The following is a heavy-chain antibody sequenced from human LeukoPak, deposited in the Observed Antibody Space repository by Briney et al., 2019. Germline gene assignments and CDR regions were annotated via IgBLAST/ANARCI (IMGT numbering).Heavy chain of an antibody. V-gene: IGHV4-4*07. J-gene: IGHJ3*02. CDR1: DTSINTYY. CDR3: ARGPYSYDSSGAFDI. CDR2: ISSSGST. D-gene: IGHD3-22*01. Sequence: SETLSLTCTVSDTSINTYYWSWIRQPAGKGLEWIGRISSSGSTNYNPSLKSRVTISVDTSKNQFSLKLSSVTAAGTAVYFCARGPYSYDSSGAFDIWGQGTMVTVSS.